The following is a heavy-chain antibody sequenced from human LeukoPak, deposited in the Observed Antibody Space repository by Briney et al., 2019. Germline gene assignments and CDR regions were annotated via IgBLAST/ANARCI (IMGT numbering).Heavy chain of an antibody. CDR2: TIPMFGSA. CDR3: ARVGRSRGSLPNSYYYMDV. V-gene: IGHV1-69*05. D-gene: IGHD2-15*01. J-gene: IGHJ6*03. CDR1: RDTFDSYS. Sequence: GASVKVSCKASRDTFDSYSISWLRQAPGQGLEWMGGTIPMFGSANYAQKLQGRVTITTDQTTTTVYMELSSLSSEDTAVYYCARVGRSRGSLPNSYYYMDVWGKGTTVTVSS.